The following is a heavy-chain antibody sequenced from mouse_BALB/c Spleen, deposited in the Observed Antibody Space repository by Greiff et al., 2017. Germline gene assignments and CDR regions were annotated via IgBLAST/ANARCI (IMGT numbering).Heavy chain of an antibody. CDR1: GFSLTGYG. Sequence: VKLMESGPGLVAPSQSLSITCTVSGFSLTGYGVNWVRQPPGKGLEWLGMIWGDGSTDYNSALKSRLSISKDNSKSQVFLKMNSLQTDDTARYYCARDRTHGSSYSYAMDYWGQGTSVTVSS. J-gene: IGHJ4*01. CDR2: IWGDGST. CDR3: ARDRTHGSSYSYAMDY. V-gene: IGHV2-6-7*01. D-gene: IGHD1-1*01.